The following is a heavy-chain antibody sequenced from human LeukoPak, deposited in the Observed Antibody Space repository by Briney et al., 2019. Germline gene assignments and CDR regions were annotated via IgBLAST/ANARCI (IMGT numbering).Heavy chain of an antibody. CDR1: GGSISSYY. J-gene: IGHJ4*02. V-gene: IGHV4-59*01. Sequence: SETLSLTCTVSGGSISSYYWSWIRQPPGKGLEWIGYIYYSGSTNYNPSLKSRVTISVDTSKNQFSLKLSSVTAADTAVYYCARGYSYGPIDFDYWGQGTLVTVSS. CDR3: ARGYSYGPIDFDY. D-gene: IGHD5-18*01. CDR2: IYYSGST.